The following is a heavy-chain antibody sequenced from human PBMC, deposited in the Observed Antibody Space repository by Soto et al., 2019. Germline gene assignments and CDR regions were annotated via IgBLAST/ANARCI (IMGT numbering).Heavy chain of an antibody. J-gene: IGHJ4*02. CDR3: ARAXRNFKYYYGSGSYYFDY. CDR2: IYYSGST. Sequence: SETLSLTCTVSGGSISSGDYYWSWIRQPPGKGLEWIGYIYYSGSTYYNPSLKSRVTISVDTSKNQFSLKLSSVTAADTAVYYCARAXRNFKYYYGSGSYYFDYWGQGTLVTVSS. D-gene: IGHD3-10*01. V-gene: IGHV4-30-4*01. CDR1: GGSISSGDYY.